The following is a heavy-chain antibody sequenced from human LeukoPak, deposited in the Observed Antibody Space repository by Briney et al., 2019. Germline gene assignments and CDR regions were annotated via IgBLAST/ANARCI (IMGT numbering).Heavy chain of an antibody. CDR3: ASAQHYDFWSGYDY. CDR2: INWNGGST. CDR1: GFTFDDYA. J-gene: IGHJ4*02. D-gene: IGHD3-3*01. V-gene: IGHV3-20*04. Sequence: PGGSLRLSCAASGFTFDDYAMHWVRQVPGKGLDWVAGINWNGGSTGYADSVKGRFTISRDNAKNSLYLQMNSLRAEDTALYYCASAQHYDFWSGYDYWGQGTLVTVSS.